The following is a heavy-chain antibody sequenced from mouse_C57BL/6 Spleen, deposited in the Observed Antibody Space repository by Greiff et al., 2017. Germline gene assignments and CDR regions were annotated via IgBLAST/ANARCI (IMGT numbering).Heavy chain of an antibody. Sequence: QVQLQQPGAELVKPGASVKMSCKASGYTFTSYWITWVKQMPGQGLEWIGDIYPGGGSTNYNAKFKSKATLTVDTSSSTSYMQLRSLTSEDSAVXYYARPRIYYDDDYYAMDYWGQGTSVTVSS. J-gene: IGHJ4*01. V-gene: IGHV1-55*01. CDR1: GYTFTSYW. D-gene: IGHD2-4*01. CDR2: IYPGGGST. CDR3: ARPRIYYDDDYYAMDY.